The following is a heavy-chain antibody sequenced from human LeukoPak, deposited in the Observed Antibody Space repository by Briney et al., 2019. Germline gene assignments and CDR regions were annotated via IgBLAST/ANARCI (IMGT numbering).Heavy chain of an antibody. CDR1: GGSISSGGYY. CDR2: IYYSGST. D-gene: IGHD5-12*01. Sequence: SETLSLTCTVSGGSISSGGYYWSWIRQHPGKGLEWIGYIYYSGSTYYNPSLKSRVTISVDTSKNQFSLKLSSVTAADTAVYYCALKGDSGCDLGEFDYWGQGTLVTVSS. V-gene: IGHV4-31*03. J-gene: IGHJ4*02. CDR3: ALKGDSGCDLGEFDY.